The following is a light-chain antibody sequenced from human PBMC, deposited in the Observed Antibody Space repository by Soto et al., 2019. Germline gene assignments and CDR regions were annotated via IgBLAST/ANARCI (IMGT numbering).Light chain of an antibody. Sequence: DIQMTQSPSSLSSFVGDRFTITCRASQSISSWLAWYQQKPGEAPKLLIYDASKLETGVPSRFSGSGSGTDFTFTISSLQPEDFATYHCQQYDHLPITFGQGTRLE. J-gene: IGKJ5*01. CDR1: QSISSW. CDR2: DAS. V-gene: IGKV1-33*01. CDR3: QQYDHLPIT.